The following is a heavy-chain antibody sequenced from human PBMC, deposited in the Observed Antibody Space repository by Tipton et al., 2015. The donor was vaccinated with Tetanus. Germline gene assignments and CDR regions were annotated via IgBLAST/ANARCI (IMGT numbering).Heavy chain of an antibody. V-gene: IGHV4-30-2*01. CDR3: ARGTGDY. D-gene: IGHD1-14*01. Sequence: LRLSCAVSGGSIASGAYLWGWIRQPPGKGLEWIGYIYHSGSPYYNPSLKSRVTLSVDTSMNQFSLQLSSATAADTGVYYCARGTGDYWGQGTLVTVSS. CDR2: IYHSGSP. CDR1: GGSIASGAYL. J-gene: IGHJ4*02.